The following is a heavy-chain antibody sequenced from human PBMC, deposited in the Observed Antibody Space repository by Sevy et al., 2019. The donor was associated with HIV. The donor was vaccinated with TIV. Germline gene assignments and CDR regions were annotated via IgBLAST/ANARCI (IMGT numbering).Heavy chain of an antibody. CDR1: GFTFSSYS. V-gene: IGHV3-21*01. CDR2: ISSSSSYI. J-gene: IGHJ4*02. D-gene: IGHD2-15*01. Sequence: GGSLRLSCAASGFTFSSYSMNWVRQAPGKGLEWVSSISSSSSYIYYADSVKGRFTISRENAKNSLYLQMNSLRAEDTAVYYCARVGYCSGGSCYSDFDYWGQGTLVTVSS. CDR3: ARVGYCSGGSCYSDFDY.